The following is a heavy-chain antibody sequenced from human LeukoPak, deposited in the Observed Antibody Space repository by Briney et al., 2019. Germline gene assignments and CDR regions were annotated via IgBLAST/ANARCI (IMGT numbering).Heavy chain of an antibody. J-gene: IGHJ4*02. V-gene: IGHV1-2*02. Sequence: AAVKVFCKSSGYTFTDYYLHWVRQPPAQGLEWKGWNNPNSGGPNYAQKFEGRVTMTRDTSISTAYMELSRLRSGDTAVYYCARGPHYGDYAYFDYWGQGTLVTVSS. CDR2: NNPNSGGP. D-gene: IGHD4-17*01. CDR3: ARGPHYGDYAYFDY. CDR1: GYTFTDYY.